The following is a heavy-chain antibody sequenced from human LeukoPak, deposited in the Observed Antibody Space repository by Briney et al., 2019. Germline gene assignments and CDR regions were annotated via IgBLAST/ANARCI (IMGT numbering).Heavy chain of an antibody. D-gene: IGHD5-18*01. CDR3: AKNGGNSYGTGHFDH. Sequence: QPGGSLRLSCAASGFTFSSYAMTWVRQAPGKGLEWVSAIGGGGGDPYYADSVKGRFTISRDNSKNTIYLQMNSLRVEDTAVYYCAKNGGNSYGTGHFDHWGQGILVTVSS. J-gene: IGHJ4*02. CDR1: GFTFSSYA. CDR2: IGGGGGDP. V-gene: IGHV3-23*01.